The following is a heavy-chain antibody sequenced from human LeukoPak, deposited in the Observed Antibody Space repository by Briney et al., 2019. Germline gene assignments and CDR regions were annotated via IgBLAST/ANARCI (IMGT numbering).Heavy chain of an antibody. CDR1: GFTFSSHA. D-gene: IGHD4/OR15-4a*01. CDR3: ANEEVPNDY. Sequence: GRSLRLSCAVSGFTFSSHAMSWVRQAPGKGLEWVSGISISGDTTYHADVVQGRFTISRDNSKNTVYLLMDNLRVEDTAVYYCANEEVPNDYWGQGTMVSVSS. J-gene: IGHJ4*02. CDR2: ISISGDTT. V-gene: IGHV3-23*01.